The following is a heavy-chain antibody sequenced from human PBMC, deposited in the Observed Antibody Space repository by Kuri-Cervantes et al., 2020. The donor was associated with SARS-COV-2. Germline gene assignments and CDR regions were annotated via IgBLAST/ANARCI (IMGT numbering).Heavy chain of an antibody. J-gene: IGHJ4*02. V-gene: IGHV3-30*03. CDR3: ARDGSPRVWSGYYTDY. D-gene: IGHD3-3*01. CDR2: ISHDGTNK. Sequence: GESLKISCAASGFTFSSYGMHWVRQAPGKGLEWVAVISHDGTNKDYADSPKGLFTISRDNSKNTLYLEMNSLRAEDTAVYYRARDGSPRVWSGYYTDYWGQGTLVTVSS. CDR1: GFTFSSYG.